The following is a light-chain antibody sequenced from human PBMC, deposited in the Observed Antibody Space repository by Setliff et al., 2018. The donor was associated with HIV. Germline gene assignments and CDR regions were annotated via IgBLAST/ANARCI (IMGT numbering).Light chain of an antibody. Sequence: QSALAQPASVSGSPGQSITISCTGTSSDVGGYNYVSWYQQHPGKAPKLMIYDVSNRPSGVSRRFSGSKSGNTASLTISGLQADDEADYYCSSYTSSSTPYVFGTGTKVTVL. CDR2: DVS. V-gene: IGLV2-14*03. CDR1: SSDVGGYNY. J-gene: IGLJ1*01. CDR3: SSYTSSSTPYV.